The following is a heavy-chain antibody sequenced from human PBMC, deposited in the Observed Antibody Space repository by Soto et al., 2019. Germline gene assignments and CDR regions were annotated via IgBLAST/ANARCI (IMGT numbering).Heavy chain of an antibody. D-gene: IGHD5-18*01. Sequence: QVQLVQSGAEVKKPESSVKVSCKAPGGTFSTYAISWVRQPPGQGLEWMGGIIPMFGTANYAQRFQDRVTITADESTNTVYMELSSLRSEDTAVYFCASGIQLWLRRINNGYSGWGQGTLVTGSS. J-gene: IGHJ4*02. CDR1: GGTFSTYA. CDR2: IIPMFGTA. CDR3: ASGIQLWLRRINNGYSG. V-gene: IGHV1-69*12.